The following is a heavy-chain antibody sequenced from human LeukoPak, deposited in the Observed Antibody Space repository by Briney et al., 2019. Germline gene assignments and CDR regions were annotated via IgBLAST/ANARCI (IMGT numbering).Heavy chain of an antibody. CDR2: ISYDGSNK. J-gene: IGHJ1*01. CDR1: GFTFSSYG. CDR3: ARVDLRYSSSWYRPGWCFPDCLGYFQH. Sequence: PGGSLRLSCAASGFTFSSYGMHWVRQSPGKGLEWVAVISYDGSNKYYADSVRGRFTISRDNSKNTLYLQMNSLSAEDTAVYYCARVDLRYSSSWYRPGWCFPDCLGYFQHWGQGTLVTVSS. D-gene: IGHD6-13*01. V-gene: IGHV3-30*03.